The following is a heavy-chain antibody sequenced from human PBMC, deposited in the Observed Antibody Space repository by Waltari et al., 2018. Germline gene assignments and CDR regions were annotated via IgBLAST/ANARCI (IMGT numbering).Heavy chain of an antibody. V-gene: IGHV1-69*01. CDR2: IIPIFGTA. J-gene: IGHJ6*02. CDR1: GGTFSSYA. Sequence: QVQLVQSGAEVKKPGSSVKVSCKASGGTFSSYAISWVRQAPGQGLEWMGGIIPIFGTANDAQKFQGRVTITADESTSTAYMELSSLRSEDTAVYYCAREVNSNYLGAENYYYYGMDVWGQGTTVTVSS. CDR3: AREVNSNYLGAENYYYYGMDV. D-gene: IGHD4-4*01.